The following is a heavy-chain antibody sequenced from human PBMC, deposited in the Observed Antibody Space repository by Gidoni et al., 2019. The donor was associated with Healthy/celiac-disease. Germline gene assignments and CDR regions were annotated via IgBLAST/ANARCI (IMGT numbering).Heavy chain of an antibody. J-gene: IGHJ6*02. CDR1: GFTFSSYA. D-gene: IGHD6-13*01. CDR3: AKARGCIAAAGLGCGMDV. CDR2: ISGSGGST. V-gene: IGHV3-23*01. Sequence: EVQLLESGGGLVQPGGSLRLSCAASGFTFSSYAMSWVRQAPGKGLEWVSAISGSGGSTYYADSVKGRFTISRDNSKNTLYLQMNSLRAEDTAVYYCAKARGCIAAAGLGCGMDVWGQGTTVTVSS.